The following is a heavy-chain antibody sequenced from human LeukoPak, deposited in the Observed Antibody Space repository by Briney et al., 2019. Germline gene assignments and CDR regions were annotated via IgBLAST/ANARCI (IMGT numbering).Heavy chain of an antibody. D-gene: IGHD6-13*01. CDR2: IYFSGST. J-gene: IGHJ4*02. CDR1: GDSISSYY. V-gene: IGHV4-59*08. CDR3: ARHGGFGSSWYYFDY. Sequence: SETLSLTCTVSGDSISSYYWSWIRQPPGKGLEWIGYIYFSGSTNYNPSLKSRVTISVDTSKNQFSLRLGSVTAADTAVYYCARHGGFGSSWYYFDYWGQGTLVTVSS.